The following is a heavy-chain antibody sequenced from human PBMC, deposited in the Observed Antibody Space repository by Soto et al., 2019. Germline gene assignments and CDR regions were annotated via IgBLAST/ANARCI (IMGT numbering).Heavy chain of an antibody. Sequence: EVQLLESGGGLVQPGGSLRLSCAASGFTFSSYGMSWVRQAPGKGLEWVSAISGSGGSTYYADSVKGRFTISSDNSKNTLYVQLNGMRAEDTAVYYCAGHSSGRVYYSMEVWGKGASVSVSS. CDR1: GFTFSSYG. V-gene: IGHV3-23*01. CDR2: ISGSGGST. J-gene: IGHJ6*03. D-gene: IGHD3-10*01. CDR3: AGHSSGRVYYSMEV.